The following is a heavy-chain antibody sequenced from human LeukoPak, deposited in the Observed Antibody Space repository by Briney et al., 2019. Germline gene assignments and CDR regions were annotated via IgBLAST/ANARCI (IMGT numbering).Heavy chain of an antibody. V-gene: IGHV4-4*09. Sequence: SETLSLTCTVSGGSISRYYWSWIRQPPGKGLEWVGYIYSSGTTKYNPSLKSRATISIDTSKSQLSLSLSSLSAADTAVAYCARGGPGPRVREYGAYVFVIWGRGTGVSVAS. CDR1: GGSISRYY. D-gene: IGHD3-16*01. J-gene: IGHJ1*01. CDR2: IYSSGTT. CDR3: ARGGPGPRVREYGAYVFVI.